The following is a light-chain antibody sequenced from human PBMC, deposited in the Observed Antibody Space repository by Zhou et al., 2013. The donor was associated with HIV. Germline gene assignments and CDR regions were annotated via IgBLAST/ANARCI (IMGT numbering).Light chain of an antibody. CDR3: QQSYSKSCS. CDR2: DAS. Sequence: DIQMTQSPSSLSASVGDRVTITCQASQDIRNFLNWYQQRPGKAPRLLIYDASTLQTGVPSRFSGSGSGTEFTLTINSLQPEDFATYYCQQSYSKSCSFGQGTKLEI. J-gene: IGKJ2*04. CDR1: QDIRNF. V-gene: IGKV1-39*01.